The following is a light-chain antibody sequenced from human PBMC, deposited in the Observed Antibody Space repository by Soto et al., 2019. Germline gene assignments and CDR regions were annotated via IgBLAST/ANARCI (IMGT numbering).Light chain of an antibody. CDR1: SSDVGAYNL. CDR2: EGT. CDR3: CSYAGSRTFV. Sequence: QSVLTQPASVSGSPGQSITVSCTGTSSDVGAYNLVSWYQQHPGKAPRLIIYEGTKRPSGISDRFSGPKSDNTASLTISGLRAEDEAHYHCCSYAGSRTFVFGGGTKLTVL. J-gene: IGLJ3*02. V-gene: IGLV2-23*01.